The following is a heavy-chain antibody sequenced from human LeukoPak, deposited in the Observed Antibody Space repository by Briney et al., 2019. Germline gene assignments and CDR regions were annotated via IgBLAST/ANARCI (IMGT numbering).Heavy chain of an antibody. J-gene: IGHJ4*02. CDR1: GGSFSGYY. CDR3: ARDMGPGTVPAAPGD. V-gene: IGHV4-34*01. D-gene: IGHD2-2*01. Sequence: SETLSLTCAVYGGSFSGYYWSWIRQPPGKGLEWIGEINHSGSTNYNPSLKGRVTISVDTSKNQFSLKLSSVTAADTAVYYCARDMGPGTVPAAPGDWGQGTLVTVSS. CDR2: INHSGST.